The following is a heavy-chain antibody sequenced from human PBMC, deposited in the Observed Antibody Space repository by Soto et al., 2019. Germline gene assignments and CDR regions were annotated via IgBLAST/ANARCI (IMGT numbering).Heavy chain of an antibody. CDR2: INQDGSEK. J-gene: IGHJ6*02. V-gene: IGHV3-7*04. CDR1: RFTFSAYW. CDR3: ARRLGYYYGMDV. Sequence: GGSLRLSCAASRFTFSAYWMSWVRQAPGKGLEWVANINQDGSEKKYVDSLKDRFTISRDNARNTVYLQMNSLRAEDTAVYYCARRLGYYYGMDVWGQGTTVTVSS.